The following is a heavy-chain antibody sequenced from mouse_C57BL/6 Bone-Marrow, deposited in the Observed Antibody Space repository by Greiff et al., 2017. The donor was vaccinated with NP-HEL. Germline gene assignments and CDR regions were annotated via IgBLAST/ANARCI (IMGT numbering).Heavy chain of an antibody. Sequence: VQLKESGPGLAKPSQTLSLPCSVTGYSITSDYWNWIRKFPGNKLEYMGYISYSGSTYYYPSLTSRISITRDTSKNQYYLQLNSVTTEDTATYDCARYSNWDYYFDYWGQGTTLTVSS. CDR2: ISYSGST. CDR1: GYSITSDY. J-gene: IGHJ2*01. D-gene: IGHD4-1*02. CDR3: ARYSNWDYYFDY. V-gene: IGHV3-8*01.